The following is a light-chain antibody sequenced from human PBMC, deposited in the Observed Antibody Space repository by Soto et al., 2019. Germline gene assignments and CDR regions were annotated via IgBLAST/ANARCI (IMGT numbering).Light chain of an antibody. Sequence: EIVLTQSPATLSLSPGERATLSCRASQSVSSYLAWYKQKPGQAPRLLIYDASNRATGIPDRFSGSGSGTDFTLTISSLEPEDFAVYYCQQRSNWPLTFGGGTKVDIK. CDR3: QQRSNWPLT. CDR2: DAS. J-gene: IGKJ4*01. V-gene: IGKV3-11*01. CDR1: QSVSSY.